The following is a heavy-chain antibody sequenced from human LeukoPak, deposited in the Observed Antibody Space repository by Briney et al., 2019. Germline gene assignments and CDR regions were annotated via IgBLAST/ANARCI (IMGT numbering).Heavy chain of an antibody. V-gene: IGHV5-51*01. CDR2: IYPGDSDT. CDR1: GYSFTSYW. J-gene: IGHJ3*02. CDR3: ARHPYYYDSSRDAFDI. Sequence: GESLKISCKGSGYSFTSYWIGWVRQMPGKGLEWIGIIYPGDSDTRYSPSFQGQVTISADKSISTAYLQWSSLKASDTAMYYCARHPYYYDSSRDAFDIWGQGTMVTVSS. D-gene: IGHD3-22*01.